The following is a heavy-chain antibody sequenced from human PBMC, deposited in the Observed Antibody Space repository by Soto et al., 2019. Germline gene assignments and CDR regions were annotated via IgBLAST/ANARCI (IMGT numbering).Heavy chain of an antibody. CDR1: GYTFTSYG. J-gene: IGHJ4*02. CDR2: ISAYNGNT. CDR3: ARGTASLVTMCLEVTRFYYDY. D-gene: IGHD3-10*02. V-gene: IGHV1-18*04. Sequence: ASVKVSCKASGYTFTSYGISWVRQAPGQGLEWMGWISAYNGNTNYAQKLQGRVTMTTDTSTSTAYMELRSLRSDDTAVYYCARGTASLVTMCLEVTRFYYDYWRQGTLVTVSS.